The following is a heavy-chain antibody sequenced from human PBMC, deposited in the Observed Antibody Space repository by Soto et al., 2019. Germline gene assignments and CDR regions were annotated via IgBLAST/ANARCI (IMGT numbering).Heavy chain of an antibody. V-gene: IGHV4-39*01. J-gene: IGHJ5*02. D-gene: IGHD3-3*01. CDR2: IYYSGST. CDR1: GGSISSSSYY. Sequence: SETLSLTCTVSGGSISSSSYYWGWIRQPLGKGLEWIGSIYYSGSTYYNPSLKSRVTISVDTSKNQFSLKLSSVTAADTAVYYCARRDFWSAYTNWFDPWGQGTLVTVSS. CDR3: ARRDFWSAYTNWFDP.